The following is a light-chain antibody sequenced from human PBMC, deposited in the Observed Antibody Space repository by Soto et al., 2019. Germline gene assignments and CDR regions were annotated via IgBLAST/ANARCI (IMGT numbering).Light chain of an antibody. CDR1: QSVSSSY. V-gene: IGKV3-20*01. CDR2: GAS. J-gene: IGKJ1*01. Sequence: EIVLTQSPGTLSLSPGERATLSCRASQSVSSSYLAGYQQTPCQAPRLLIYGASSRVTGIPDRFSGSWSGTDFTITISRLEPEDFAVYYCHQYGSSPRTFGQVTKVEIQ. CDR3: HQYGSSPRT.